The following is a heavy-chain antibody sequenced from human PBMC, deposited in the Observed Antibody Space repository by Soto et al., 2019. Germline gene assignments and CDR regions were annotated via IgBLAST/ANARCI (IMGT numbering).Heavy chain of an antibody. CDR3: ARPSYYGSGSYHNPLDY. V-gene: IGHV1-2*04. D-gene: IGHD3-10*01. J-gene: IGHJ4*02. CDR2: INPNSGGT. Sequence: ASVKVSCKASGYTFTGYYMHWVRQAPGQGLEWMGWINPNSGGTNYAQKFQGWVTMTRDTSISTAYMELSRLRSDDTAVYYCARPSYYGSGSYHNPLDYWGQGTLVTVSS. CDR1: GYTFTGYY.